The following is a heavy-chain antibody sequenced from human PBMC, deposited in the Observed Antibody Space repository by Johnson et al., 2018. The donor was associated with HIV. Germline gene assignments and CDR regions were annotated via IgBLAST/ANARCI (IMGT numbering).Heavy chain of an antibody. CDR2: IRYDGSNK. V-gene: IGHV3-30*02. Sequence: QVQLVESGGGVVQPGRSLRLSCAASGFTFSRYAMHWVRQVPGKGLEWVAFIRYDGSNKYYADSVKGRFTISRDNSKNTLYLQMNSLRAEDTAVYYCAKDRTGFDAFDIWGQGTMVTVSS. CDR1: GFTFSRYA. CDR3: AKDRTGFDAFDI. J-gene: IGHJ3*02. D-gene: IGHD1-1*01.